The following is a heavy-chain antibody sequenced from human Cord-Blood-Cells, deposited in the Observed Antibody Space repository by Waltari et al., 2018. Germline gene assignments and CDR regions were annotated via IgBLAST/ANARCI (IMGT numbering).Heavy chain of an antibody. CDR1: GYTLTDLS. V-gene: IGHV1-24*01. CDR3: ATKTYDFWSGYAFDI. D-gene: IGHD3-3*01. Sequence: QVQLVQSGAEVKKPGASVKVSCKVSGYTLTDLSMHWVRLALGKGLEWMGVVEPSSGETIYAQKFQGRVTMTEDTSTDTAYRELSSLRSEDTAVYYCATKTYDFWSGYAFDIWGQGTMVTVSS. J-gene: IGHJ3*02. CDR2: VEPSSGET.